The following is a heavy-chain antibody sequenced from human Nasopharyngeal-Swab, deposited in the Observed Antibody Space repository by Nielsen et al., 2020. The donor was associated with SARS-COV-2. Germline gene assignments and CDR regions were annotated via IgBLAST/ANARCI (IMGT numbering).Heavy chain of an antibody. V-gene: IGHV3-9*01. Sequence: SLKISCAASGFTFDDYAMHWVRQAPGKGLEWGSGISWNSGSIGYADSVKGRFTISRDNAKKSLYLQMNSLRAEDTALYYCAKDMGPSGYDFWSGYYKSSYYYGMDVWGQGTTVTVSS. CDR1: GFTFDDYA. CDR3: AKDMGPSGYDFWSGYYKSSYYYGMDV. CDR2: ISWNSGSI. J-gene: IGHJ6*02. D-gene: IGHD3-3*01.